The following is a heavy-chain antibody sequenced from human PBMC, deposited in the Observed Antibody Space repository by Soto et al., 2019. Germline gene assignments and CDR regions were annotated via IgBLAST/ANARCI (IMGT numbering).Heavy chain of an antibody. J-gene: IGHJ4*02. V-gene: IGHV1-8*01. CDR3: AGEKVGTTGIDF. CDR1: GYTFTGYD. Sequence: QAQLVQSGAEVKKPGASVKVSCKASGYTFTGYDINWVRQATGQGLEWMGWMKPNSGNTGYAQNFQGRVTMTRDNSITTAYMDLTSLRDDDSAVYYCAGEKVGTTGIDFWGQGTLVTVSS. CDR2: MKPNSGNT. D-gene: IGHD1-26*01.